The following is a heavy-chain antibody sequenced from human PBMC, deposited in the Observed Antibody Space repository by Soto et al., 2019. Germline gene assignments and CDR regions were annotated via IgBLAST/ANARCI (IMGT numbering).Heavy chain of an antibody. CDR2: AHHSGRT. CDR1: GGSMSSSNW. Sequence: QVQLQESGPGLVKPSGTLSLTCTVSGGSMSSSNWWNWVRQSPGKGLEWIGEAHHSGRTNYNPSLKSLVTISVDKSKNHFSLKVSSVTAADTAVYYCARSEATGLDYWGQGTLVTVSS. D-gene: IGHD1-26*01. J-gene: IGHJ4*02. V-gene: IGHV4-4*02. CDR3: ARSEATGLDY.